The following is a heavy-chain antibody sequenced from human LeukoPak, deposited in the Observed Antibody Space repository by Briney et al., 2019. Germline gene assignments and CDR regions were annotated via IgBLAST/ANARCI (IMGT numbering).Heavy chain of an antibody. CDR2: IYYSGST. Sequence: SETLSLTCTVSGGSISSYYWSWIRQPPGKGLEWIGYIYYSGSTNYNPSLKSRVTISVDTSKNQFSLKLSSVTAADTAVYYCARKPRQRLRLGELSLWYYYYMDVWGKGTTVTVSS. J-gene: IGHJ6*03. CDR1: GGSISSYY. CDR3: ARKPRQRLRLGELSLWYYYYMDV. D-gene: IGHD3-16*02. V-gene: IGHV4-59*12.